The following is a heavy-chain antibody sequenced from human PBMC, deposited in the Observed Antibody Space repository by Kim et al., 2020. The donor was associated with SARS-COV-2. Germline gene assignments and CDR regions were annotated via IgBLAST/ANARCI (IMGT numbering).Heavy chain of an antibody. J-gene: IGHJ4*02. V-gene: IGHV3-21*01. CDR2: ISSTSSSI. CDR1: GLAFNKST. CDR3: ATRRGTPDSSGFFF. Sequence: GGSLRLSCAVSGLAFNKSTLNWVRQAPGKGLEWVSSISSTSSSIHYLDPEKGRFTVSRENANNSLKLDMHSLRVEATAVYYCATRRGTPDSSGFFFWGQGPAVTVSA. D-gene: IGHD3-22*01.